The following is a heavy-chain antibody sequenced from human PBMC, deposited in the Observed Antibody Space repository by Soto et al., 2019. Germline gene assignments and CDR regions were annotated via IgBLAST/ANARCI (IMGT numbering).Heavy chain of an antibody. V-gene: IGHV1-18*01. CDR1: GYTFTSYG. CDR3: ARDRGEYGMDV. D-gene: IGHD3-10*01. Sequence: QVQLVQSGAEVKKPGASVKVSCKASGYTFTSYGISWVRQAPGQGLEWMGWISAYNGNTNYAQKLQGRVTMTTDTASSTSYRELRSLRADDSAVYYCARDRGEYGMDVWGQGTTVTVSS. J-gene: IGHJ6*02. CDR2: ISAYNGNT.